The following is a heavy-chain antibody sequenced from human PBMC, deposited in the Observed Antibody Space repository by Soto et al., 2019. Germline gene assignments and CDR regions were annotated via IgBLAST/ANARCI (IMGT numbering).Heavy chain of an antibody. V-gene: IGHV4-31*03. CDR3: ARWWSGSRQGFDP. J-gene: IGHJ5*02. D-gene: IGHD3-3*01. CDR1: GGSISSGDYY. Sequence: QVQLQESGPGLVKPSQTLSLTCTVSGGSISSGDYYWRWIRQHPGKGLEWIGYIYYSGSTYYNPSLKSRVTISVDTSKTQFSLKLSSVTAADTAVYYCARWWSGSRQGFDPWGKGTLVTVSS. CDR2: IYYSGST.